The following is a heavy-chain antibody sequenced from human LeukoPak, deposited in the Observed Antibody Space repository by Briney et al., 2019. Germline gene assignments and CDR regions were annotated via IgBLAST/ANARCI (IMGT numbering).Heavy chain of an antibody. V-gene: IGHV3-21*01. CDR2: ISSSSSYI. CDR1: GFTFTTYD. J-gene: IGHJ4*02. D-gene: IGHD2-15*01. Sequence: GESLRLSCAASGFTFTTYDMNWVRQAPGKGLEWVSSISSSSSYIYYADSVKGRFTISRDNAKNSLYLQMNSLRAEDTAVYYCARDGGLYCSGGSCSWGQGTLVTVSS. CDR3: ARDGGLYCSGGSCS.